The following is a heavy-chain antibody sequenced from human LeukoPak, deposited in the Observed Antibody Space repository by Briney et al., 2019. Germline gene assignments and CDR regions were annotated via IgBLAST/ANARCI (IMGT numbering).Heavy chain of an antibody. D-gene: IGHD3-10*01. J-gene: IGHJ4*02. V-gene: IGHV4-59*01. Sequence: SETLSLTCTVSGGSISSYYWSWIRQPPGKGLEWIGYIYYSGSTNYNPSLKSRVTISVDTSKNQFSLELSSVTAADTAGYYCARYYGSGSYPIPRFDYWGQGTLVTVSS. CDR2: IYYSGST. CDR1: GGSISSYY. CDR3: ARYYGSGSYPIPRFDY.